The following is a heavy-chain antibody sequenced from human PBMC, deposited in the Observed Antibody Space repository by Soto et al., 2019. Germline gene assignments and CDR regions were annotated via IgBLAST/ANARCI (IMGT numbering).Heavy chain of an antibody. CDR2: IIPILGIA. Sequence: QVQLVQSGAEVKKPGSSVKVSCKASGGTFSSYTISWVRQAPGQGLEWMGRIIPILGIANYAQKFQGRVTITADKSTSTAYMELSSLRSEDTAVYYCASDGDYVRGAFDIWGQGTMVTVSS. D-gene: IGHD3-10*02. J-gene: IGHJ3*02. CDR1: GGTFSSYT. CDR3: ASDGDYVRGAFDI. V-gene: IGHV1-69*02.